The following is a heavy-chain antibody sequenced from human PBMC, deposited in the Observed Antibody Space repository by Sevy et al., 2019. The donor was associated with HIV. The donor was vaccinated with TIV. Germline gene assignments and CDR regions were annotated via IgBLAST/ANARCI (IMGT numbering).Heavy chain of an antibody. CDR2: IKEDGSAE. V-gene: IGHV3-7*01. CDR3: ARDSPGYGAYDY. J-gene: IGHJ4*02. CDR1: GFTFSIYW. D-gene: IGHD5-18*01. Sequence: GGSLRLSCAASGFTFSIYWMTWVRQAPGKGLEWVANIKEDGSAEYYVDSVKGRFTISRDNAKNSLFLQLNSLRVEDTAMYYCARDSPGYGAYDYLGQGTLVTVSS.